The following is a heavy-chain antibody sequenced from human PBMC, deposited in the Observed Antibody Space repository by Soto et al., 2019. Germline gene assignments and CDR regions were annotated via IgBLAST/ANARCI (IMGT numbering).Heavy chain of an antibody. D-gene: IGHD1-26*01. V-gene: IGHV4-30-2*01. J-gene: IGHJ4*02. Sequence: QLQLQEPGSGLVKPSQTLSLTCAVSGCSISSGGYSWSWIRQPPGKGLEWIGYIYHGSTHYNPYFKSRVTMSVVRSKNQLALKLRSVTAADTDVYYCRIAGGLGAVDVDLCGQVTLVTISS. CDR3: RIAGGLGAVDVDL. CDR2: IYHGST. CDR1: GCSISSGGYS.